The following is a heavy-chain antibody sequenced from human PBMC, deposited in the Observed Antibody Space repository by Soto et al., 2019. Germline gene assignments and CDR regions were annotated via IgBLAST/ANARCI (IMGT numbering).Heavy chain of an antibody. V-gene: IGHV1-18*04. D-gene: IGHD4-17*01. Sequence: ASVKVSCKSSGYTFTNYGITWVRRAPGQGLEWMGWIGAYNGRKNYAQKFQDRMTLATETSTSTVYMELRSLRSDDTALYYCARGYGDYVFGVYFWGQGTQVAVS. CDR3: ARGYGDYVFGVYF. CDR2: IGAYNGRK. J-gene: IGHJ4*02. CDR1: GYTFTNYG.